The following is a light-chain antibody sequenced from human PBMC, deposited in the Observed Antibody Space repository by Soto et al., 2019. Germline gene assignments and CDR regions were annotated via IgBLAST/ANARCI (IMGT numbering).Light chain of an antibody. Sequence: DIQMTQSPSSLSASVGDRVTIICRASQSISSYLNWYQQKPGKAPNLLIYAASTLQSGVPSRFSGSGSGTDFTLTISSLQPEDFASYFCQQSYSARWTFGQGTKVEI. J-gene: IGKJ1*01. CDR2: AAS. V-gene: IGKV1-39*01. CDR3: QQSYSARWT. CDR1: QSISSY.